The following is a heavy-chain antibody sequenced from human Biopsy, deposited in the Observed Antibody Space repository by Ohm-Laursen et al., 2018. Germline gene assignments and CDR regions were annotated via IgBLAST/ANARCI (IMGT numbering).Heavy chain of an antibody. CDR3: ALAAAQTVTHFDY. D-gene: IGHD4-17*01. CDR2: ISGNSDII. J-gene: IGHJ4*02. V-gene: IGHV3-23*01. CDR1: GFTFSSYA. Sequence: SLRLPCTASGFTFSSYAMTWFRQAPGKGLEWVSTISGNSDIIYDTDSVKGRFTISRDNSKNTLYLQMNSLRADDTAVYYCALAAAQTVTHFDYWGQGTLVTASS.